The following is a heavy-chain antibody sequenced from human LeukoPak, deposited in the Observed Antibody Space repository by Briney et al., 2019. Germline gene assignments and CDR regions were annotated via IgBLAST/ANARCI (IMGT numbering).Heavy chain of an antibody. V-gene: IGHV1-46*01. CDR1: GYTFTSYY. Sequence: GASVKVSCKASGYTFTSYYMHWVRQAPGRGLEWMGIINPSGGSTSYAQKFQGRVTMTRDMSTSTVYMELSSLRSEDTAVYYCARELAAARAFDIWGQGTMVTVSS. CDR3: ARELAAARAFDI. D-gene: IGHD6-13*01. CDR2: INPSGGST. J-gene: IGHJ3*02.